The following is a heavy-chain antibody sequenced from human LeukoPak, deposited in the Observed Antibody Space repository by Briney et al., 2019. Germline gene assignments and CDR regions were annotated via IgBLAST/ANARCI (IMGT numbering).Heavy chain of an antibody. Sequence: PSETLSLTCTVSGGSISSYYWSWIRQPPGKGLEWIGYIYYSGSTNYNPSLKSRVTISVDTSKNQFSLKLSSVTAADTAVYYCARDRSIAARRDYYYYGMDVWGQGTTVTVSS. CDR1: GGSISSYY. CDR3: ARDRSIAARRDYYYYGMDV. CDR2: IYYSGST. J-gene: IGHJ6*02. V-gene: IGHV4-59*01. D-gene: IGHD6-6*01.